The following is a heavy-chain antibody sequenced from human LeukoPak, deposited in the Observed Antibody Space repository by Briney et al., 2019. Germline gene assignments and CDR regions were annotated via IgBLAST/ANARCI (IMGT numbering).Heavy chain of an antibody. J-gene: IGHJ5*02. Sequence: ASVKVSCKASGYTFTSYGISWVRQAPGQGLEWMGWISAYNGNTNYAQKLQGRVTMTTDTSTSTAYMELRSLRSDDTAVYYCAREGAVRGVRNWFDLWGQGTLVTVSS. V-gene: IGHV1-18*01. CDR1: GYTFTSYG. D-gene: IGHD3-10*01. CDR3: AREGAVRGVRNWFDL. CDR2: ISAYNGNT.